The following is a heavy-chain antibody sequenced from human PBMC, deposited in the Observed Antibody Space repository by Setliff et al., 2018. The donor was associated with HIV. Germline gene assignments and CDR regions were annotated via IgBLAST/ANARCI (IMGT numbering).Heavy chain of an antibody. CDR1: GGSISSGGPGYY. D-gene: IGHD3-3*02. CDR3: ARTIKEHLAVLWFDP. CDR2: VYFSGHT. J-gene: IGHJ5*02. V-gene: IGHV4-39*07. Sequence: PSETLSLTCTVSGGSISSGGPGYYWGWVRQPPGGGLEWIGSVYFSGHTNYNPSLKSRVTLSLDNSKNQFSLKLTSVTAADTAVYYCARTIKEHLAVLWFDPWGQGTLVTVSS.